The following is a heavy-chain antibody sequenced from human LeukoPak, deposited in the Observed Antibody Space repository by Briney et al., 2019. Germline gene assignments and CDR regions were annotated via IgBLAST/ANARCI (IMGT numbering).Heavy chain of an antibody. D-gene: IGHD3-22*01. CDR1: GYTFTSYY. J-gene: IGHJ3*02. V-gene: IGHV1-46*01. Sequence: GASVKVSCKASGYTFTSYYMHWVRQALGQGLEWMGIINPSGGSTSYAQKFQGRVTMTRDTSTSTVYMELSSLRSEETAAYYCARVVVSAFDIWGQGTMVTVSS. CDR2: INPSGGST. CDR3: ARVVVSAFDI.